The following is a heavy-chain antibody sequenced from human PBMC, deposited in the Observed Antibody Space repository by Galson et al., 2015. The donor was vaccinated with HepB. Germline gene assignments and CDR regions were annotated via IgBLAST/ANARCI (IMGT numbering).Heavy chain of an antibody. CDR1: GFTFSSYA. D-gene: IGHD1-26*01. J-gene: IGHJ4*02. CDR2: ISGSGGST. CDR3: AKDQGIVGATGLDY. V-gene: IGHV3-23*01. Sequence: SLRLSCAASGFTFSSYAMSWVRQAPGKGLEWVSAISGSGGSTYYADSVKGRFTISRDNSKNTLYLQMNSLRAEDTAVYYCAKDQGIVGATGLDYWGQGTLFTVSS.